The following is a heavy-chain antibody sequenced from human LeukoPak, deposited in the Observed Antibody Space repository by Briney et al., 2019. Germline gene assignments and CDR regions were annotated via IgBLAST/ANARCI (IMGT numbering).Heavy chain of an antibody. CDR3: ARAFYRYDILTGYYDYYYFDY. V-gene: IGHV1-3*01. J-gene: IGHJ4*02. CDR1: GYIFTSYA. Sequence: GASVKVSCKASGYIFTSYAMHWVRQAPGQRLEWMGWINAGNGNTKYSQKFQGRVTITRDTSASTAYMELSSLRSEDTAVYYCARAFYRYDILTGYYDYYYFDYWGQGTLVTASS. CDR2: INAGNGNT. D-gene: IGHD3-9*01.